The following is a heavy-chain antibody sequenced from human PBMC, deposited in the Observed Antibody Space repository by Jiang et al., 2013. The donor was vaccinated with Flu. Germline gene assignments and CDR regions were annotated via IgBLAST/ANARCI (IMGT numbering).Heavy chain of an antibody. CDR3: ARPHLGYCSGGSCYSGWYFDL. CDR1: GDSVSSNSAA. J-gene: IGHJ2*01. CDR2: TYYRSKWYN. Sequence: SQTLSLTCAISGDSVSSNSAAWNWIRQSPSRGLEWLGRTYYRSKWYNDYAVSVKSRITINPDTSKNQFSLQLNSVTPEDTAVYYCARPHLGYCSGGSCYSGWYFDLWGRGTLVTVSS. D-gene: IGHD2-15*01. V-gene: IGHV6-1*01.